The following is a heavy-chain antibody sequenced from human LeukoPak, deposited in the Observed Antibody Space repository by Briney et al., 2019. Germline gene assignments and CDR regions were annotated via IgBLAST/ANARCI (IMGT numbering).Heavy chain of an antibody. Sequence: GESLKISCKGSGYSFTSYWISWVRQMPGKGLEWMGRIDPSDSYTNYSPSFQDHVTISADKSISTAYLQWSSLKASDTAMYYCARHHPLTYCSSTSCPVDAFDIWGQGTMVTVSS. V-gene: IGHV5-10-1*01. J-gene: IGHJ3*02. CDR3: ARHHPLTYCSSTSCPVDAFDI. D-gene: IGHD2-2*01. CDR1: GYSFTSYW. CDR2: IDPSDSYT.